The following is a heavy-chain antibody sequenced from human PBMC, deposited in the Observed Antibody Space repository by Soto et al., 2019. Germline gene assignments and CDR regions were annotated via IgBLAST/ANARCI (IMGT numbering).Heavy chain of an antibody. V-gene: IGHV4-34*01. D-gene: IGHD3-22*01. CDR3: ARGGWGISSSPYYNNYYYMDI. Sequence: QVQLQQWGAGLLEPSETLSLTFAVHGGTFSAYYWSWIRQAPGKGLEWIGEINHSGSATYSPSLKSRVTISVDTSKDQFSLRLTSLTAADTAVYFCARGGWGISSSPYYNNYYYMDIWGKGTTVTVSS. J-gene: IGHJ6*03. CDR1: GGTFSAYY. CDR2: INHSGSA.